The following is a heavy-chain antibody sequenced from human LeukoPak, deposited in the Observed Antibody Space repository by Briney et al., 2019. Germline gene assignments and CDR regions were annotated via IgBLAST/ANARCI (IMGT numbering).Heavy chain of an antibody. CDR2: IYYSGST. CDR1: GGSISSYY. J-gene: IGHJ6*03. D-gene: IGHD1-26*01. CDR3: ARVSGGTYNYYYHYMDV. V-gene: IGHV4-59*12. Sequence: ASETLSLTCTVSGGSISSYYWSWIRQPPGKGLEWIGYIYYSGSTNYNPSLKSRVTISVDTSKNQFSLKLSSVTAADTAVFYCARVSGGTYNYYYHYMDVWGKGTTVTVSS.